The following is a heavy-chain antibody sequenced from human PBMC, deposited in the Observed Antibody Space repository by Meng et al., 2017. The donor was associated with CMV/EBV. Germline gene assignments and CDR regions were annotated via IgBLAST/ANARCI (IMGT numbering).Heavy chain of an antibody. CDR1: GFTFTSSA. J-gene: IGHJ3*02. Sequence: SVKVSCKASGFTFTSSAVQWVRQARGQRLEWIGWIVVGSGNTNYAQKFQERVTITRDMSTSTAHMELSSLRSEDTAVYYCAATGWLLLGNDAFDIWGQGTMVTVSS. CDR3: AATGWLLLGNDAFDI. CDR2: IVVGSGNT. V-gene: IGHV1-58*01. D-gene: IGHD3-22*01.